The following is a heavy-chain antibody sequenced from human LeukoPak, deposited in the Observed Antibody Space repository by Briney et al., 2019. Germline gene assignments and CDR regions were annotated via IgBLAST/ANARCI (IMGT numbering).Heavy chain of an antibody. J-gene: IGHJ5*02. CDR2: ISSSGNTI. CDR3: ARVRGKVDP. Sequence: GGSLRLSCAASGFTFSDYYMTWIRQAPGKGLEWISYISSSGNTISYADSVKGRFTISRDNAKNSLSLQMNSLRVEDTAVYYCARVRGKVDPWGQGTLVAVSS. CDR1: GFTFSDYY. V-gene: IGHV3-11*01.